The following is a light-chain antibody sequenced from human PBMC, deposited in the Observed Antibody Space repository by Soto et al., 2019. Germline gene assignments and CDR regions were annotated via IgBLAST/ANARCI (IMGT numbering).Light chain of an antibody. CDR1: SSDVGTYNL. CDR3: CSYAGSRTVI. V-gene: IGLV2-23*01. J-gene: IGLJ2*01. CDR2: EGS. Sequence: QSVLTQPASVSGSPGQSITISCTGTSSDVGTYNLVSWYQHHPGKAPKLMIYEGSQRPSGVSNRFSGSKSGNTASLTISGLQAEDEADYYCCSYAGSRTVIFGGGTKVTVL.